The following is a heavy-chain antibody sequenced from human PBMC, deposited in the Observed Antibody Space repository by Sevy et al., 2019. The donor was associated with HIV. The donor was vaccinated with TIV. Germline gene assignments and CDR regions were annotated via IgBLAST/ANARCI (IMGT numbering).Heavy chain of an antibody. Sequence: SETMSLTCTVTGGSISGSSWSWIRQPPGKGLAWIGNVLASAITNYTPSLKSRVTISLDTSESQSSLILNSVTAADTAVYYCARHGSYGDYVPNDPPLDYWGRGILVIVSS. V-gene: IGHV4-59*08. D-gene: IGHD4-17*01. J-gene: IGHJ4*01. CDR1: GGSISGSS. CDR2: VLASAIT. CDR3: ARHGSYGDYVPNDPPLDY.